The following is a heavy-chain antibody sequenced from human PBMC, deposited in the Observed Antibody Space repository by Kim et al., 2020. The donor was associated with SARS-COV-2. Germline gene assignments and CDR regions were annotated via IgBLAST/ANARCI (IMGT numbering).Heavy chain of an antibody. CDR1: GFSLSTSGLG. D-gene: IGHD1-1*01. Sequence: SGPTLVNPTQTLTLTCTFSGFSLSTSGLGVGWIRQPPGKALEWLALIYWDDDKRYSPSLKSRLPITKDTSKNQVVLTVTNVDPVDTAKYYCAHRTVRNDGGGFDYWGQGTLVTVSS. J-gene: IGHJ4*02. CDR2: IYWDDDK. CDR3: AHRTVRNDGGGFDY. V-gene: IGHV2-5*02.